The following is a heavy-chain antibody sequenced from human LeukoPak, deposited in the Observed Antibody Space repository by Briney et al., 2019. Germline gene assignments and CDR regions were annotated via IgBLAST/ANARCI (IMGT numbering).Heavy chain of an antibody. V-gene: IGHV3-48*03. CDR3: ARETGCCYPVHYDYYYMDV. J-gene: IGHJ6*03. Sequence: PGGSLRLSCASSGFTFSSYEMNWVRQAPGKGLEWVSYISSSGSTIYYADSVKGRFTISRDNAKNSLYLQMNSLRAEDTAVYYCARETGCCYPVHYDYYYMDVWGKGTTVTISS. D-gene: IGHD2-15*01. CDR2: ISSSGSTI. CDR1: GFTFSSYE.